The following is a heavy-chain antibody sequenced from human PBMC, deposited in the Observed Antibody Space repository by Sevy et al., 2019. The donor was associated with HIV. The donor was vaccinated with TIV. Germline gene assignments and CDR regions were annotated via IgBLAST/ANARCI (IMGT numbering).Heavy chain of an antibody. J-gene: IGHJ6*03. CDR3: AKARDYYYYYMDV. Sequence: GGSLRLSCAASGFTFSSYGMHWVRQAPGKGLEWVAFIQYDGSYKYYSDSVKGRFAISRDNSKNTLYLQMYSLRYDDTAMYYCAKARDYYYYYMDVWGKGTTVTVSS. V-gene: IGHV3-30*02. CDR1: GFTFSSYG. CDR2: IQYDGSYK.